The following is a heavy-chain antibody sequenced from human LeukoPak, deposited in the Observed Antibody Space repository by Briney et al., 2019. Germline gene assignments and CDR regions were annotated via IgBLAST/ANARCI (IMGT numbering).Heavy chain of an antibody. CDR1: GFTFSTSW. V-gene: IGHV3-53*01. J-gene: IGHJ4*02. CDR2: IYSDDTT. CDR3: ARRAGGYSHPYDY. D-gene: IGHD4-23*01. Sequence: PGGSLRLSCAASGFTFSTSWMTWIRQAPGKGLEWVSLIYSDDTTLYADSVKGRFTISRDISKNTLYLQMSSLRAEDTAVYYCARRAGGYSHPYDYWGQGVLVTVSS.